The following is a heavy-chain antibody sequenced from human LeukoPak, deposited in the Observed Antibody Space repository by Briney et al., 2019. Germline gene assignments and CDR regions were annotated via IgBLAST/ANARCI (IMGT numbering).Heavy chain of an antibody. D-gene: IGHD6-19*01. CDR3: ARTETYSSGWYDPFFDY. J-gene: IGHJ4*02. CDR1: GYSITNGYY. Sequence: KSSETLSLTCNVSGYSITNGYYWGWIRQPPGKGLEWIGSIYHSGSTYYNPSLKSRVTISVATSKNQFSLKLNSVTAADTAVYYCARTETYSSGWYDPFFDYWGQGILVTVSS. V-gene: IGHV4-38-2*02. CDR2: IYHSGST.